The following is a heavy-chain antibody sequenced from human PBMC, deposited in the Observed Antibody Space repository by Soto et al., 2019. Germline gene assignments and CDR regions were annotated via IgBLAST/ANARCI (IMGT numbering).Heavy chain of an antibody. V-gene: IGHV3-30*18. CDR3: AKEGVDYDFWSGPKWFDS. J-gene: IGHJ5*01. CDR1: GFTFSNYG. Sequence: QVQLVESGGGVVQPGRSLRLSCAASGFTFSNYGMHWVRQAPGKGLEWVALISYAGTNKYYADSVKGRFTISRDNSKNTLYLQMDSLRTEDTAVYYCAKEGVDYDFWSGPKWFDSWGQGTLVTVSS. CDR2: ISYAGTNK. D-gene: IGHD3-3*01.